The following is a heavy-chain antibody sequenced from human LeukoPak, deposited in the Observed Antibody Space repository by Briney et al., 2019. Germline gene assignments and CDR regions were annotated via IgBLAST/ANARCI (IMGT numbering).Heavy chain of an antibody. Sequence: PGGSLRLSCAASGFTFNSYSMNWVRQAPGKGLEWVSSISSSSSYIYYADSVKGRFTISRDNAKNSLYLQMNSLRAEDTAVYYCARGHSGSYYSAFDIWGQGTMVTVSS. CDR2: ISSSSSYI. D-gene: IGHD1-26*01. J-gene: IGHJ3*02. V-gene: IGHV3-21*01. CDR3: ARGHSGSYYSAFDI. CDR1: GFTFNSYS.